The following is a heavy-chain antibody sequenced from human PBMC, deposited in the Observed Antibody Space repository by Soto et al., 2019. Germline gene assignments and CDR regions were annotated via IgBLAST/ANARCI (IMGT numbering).Heavy chain of an antibody. D-gene: IGHD6-25*01. CDR1: GDSISSGGYY. V-gene: IGHV4-31*03. CDR3: ARYFSSGDAFDI. J-gene: IGHJ3*02. CDR2: IYYSGST. Sequence: QVQLQESGPGLVKPSQTLSLTCTVSGDSISSGGYYWTWIRQHPGKGLEWIGYIYYSGSTFYNPYLKSRITISIDTSKNQFSLKLNSVTAADTAIYYCARYFSSGDAFDIWGQGTMVTVSS.